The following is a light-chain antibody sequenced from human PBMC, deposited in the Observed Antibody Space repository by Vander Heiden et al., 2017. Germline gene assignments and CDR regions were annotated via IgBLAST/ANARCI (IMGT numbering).Light chain of an antibody. CDR2: SDS. V-gene: IGLV1-44*01. Sequence: SVLTQSPSASGTPGQSVTIPCSGTSSTMVSNTVNWNQQIPGPAPTLLLYSDSQRPSGVPDRFSVSKYGTTGTMAITGLQAEDEADYYCAGWDDSQNGWVFGGGTKLTVL. CDR3: AGWDDSQNGWV. CDR1: SSTMVSNT. J-gene: IGLJ3*02.